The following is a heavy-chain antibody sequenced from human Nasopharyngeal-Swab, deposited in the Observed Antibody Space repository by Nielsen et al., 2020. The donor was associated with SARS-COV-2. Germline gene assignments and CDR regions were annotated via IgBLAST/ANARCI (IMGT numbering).Heavy chain of an antibody. CDR2: IIPILGIA. Sequence: SVKVSCKASGGTFSSYAISWVRQAPGQGLEWMGWIIPILGIANYAQKFQGRVTITADKSTSTAYMELSSLRSEDTAVYYCARVKPTDCSGGSCYSLPLGYWGQGTLVTVSS. CDR3: ARVKPTDCSGGSCYSLPLGY. V-gene: IGHV1-69*10. D-gene: IGHD2-15*01. CDR1: GGTFSSYA. J-gene: IGHJ4*02.